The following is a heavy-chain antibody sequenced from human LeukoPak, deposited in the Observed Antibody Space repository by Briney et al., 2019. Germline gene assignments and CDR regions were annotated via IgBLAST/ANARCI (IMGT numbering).Heavy chain of an antibody. J-gene: IGHJ4*02. D-gene: IGHD4-17*01. V-gene: IGHV1-2*02. Sequence: ASVKVSCKASGYTFTGYYMHWVRQAPGQGLAWMGWINPNSGGTNYAQKFQGRVTMTRDTSISTAYMELSRLRSDDTAVYYCARDRDYGDYLTPDYWGQGTLVTVSS. CDR1: GYTFTGYY. CDR2: INPNSGGT. CDR3: ARDRDYGDYLTPDY.